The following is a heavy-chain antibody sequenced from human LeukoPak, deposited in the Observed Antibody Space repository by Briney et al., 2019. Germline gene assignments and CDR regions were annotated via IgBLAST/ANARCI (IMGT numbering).Heavy chain of an antibody. D-gene: IGHD3-10*01. CDR3: AARAGGFRHFDY. CDR2: ISGGGGST. J-gene: IGHJ4*02. CDR1: GFTFSSYG. Sequence: GGSLRLSCAASGFTFSSYGLSWVRQAPGRGLEGVSAISGGGGSTFYADSVKGRFTISRDNSKNTLYLQMNSLRAEDTALYYCAARAGGFRHFDYWGQGTLVTVSS. V-gene: IGHV3-23*01.